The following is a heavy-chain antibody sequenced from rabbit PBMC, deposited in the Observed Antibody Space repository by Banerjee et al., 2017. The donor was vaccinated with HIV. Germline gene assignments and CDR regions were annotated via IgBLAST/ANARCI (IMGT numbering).Heavy chain of an antibody. J-gene: IGHJ4*01. Sequence: QQLVESGGGLVKPGASLTLTCTASGFSFSSGYDMCWVRQAPGKGLEWIAYIYTGSSGNTYYASWAKGRFTISKTSSTTVTLQMTSLTAADTATYFCARDGPALATFNLWGPGTLVTVS. CDR3: ARDGPALATFNL. D-gene: IGHD3-1*01. CDR1: GFSFSSGYD. CDR2: IYTGSSGNT. V-gene: IGHV1S40*01.